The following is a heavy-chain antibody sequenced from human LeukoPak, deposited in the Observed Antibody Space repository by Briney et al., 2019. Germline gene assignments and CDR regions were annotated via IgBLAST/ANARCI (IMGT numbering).Heavy chain of an antibody. Sequence: AGGSLRLSCASSGFTFSSYDMHWVRQATGKGLEFVSAIGTAGDTYYPRSVKVRFTISRENDKNFLCLQMKSMRAGDTAVYYCARGSSGSGSYARIVGYYYYYMDVWGKGTTVTVSS. CDR3: ARGSSGSGSYARIVGYYYYYMDV. CDR1: GFTFSSYD. V-gene: IGHV3-13*01. CDR2: IGTAGDT. J-gene: IGHJ6*03. D-gene: IGHD3-10*01.